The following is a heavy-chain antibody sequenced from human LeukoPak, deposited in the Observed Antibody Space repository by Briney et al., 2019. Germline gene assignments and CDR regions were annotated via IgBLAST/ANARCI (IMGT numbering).Heavy chain of an antibody. J-gene: IGHJ5*02. CDR2: INHSGST. V-gene: IGHV4-34*01. Sequence: SETLSLTCAVYGESFSGYYWSWIRQPPGKGLEWIGEINHSGSTNYNPSLKSRVTISVDTSKNQFSLKLSSVTAADTAVYYCARVPNNWFDPWGQGTLVTVSS. CDR3: ARVPNNWFDP. CDR1: GESFSGYY.